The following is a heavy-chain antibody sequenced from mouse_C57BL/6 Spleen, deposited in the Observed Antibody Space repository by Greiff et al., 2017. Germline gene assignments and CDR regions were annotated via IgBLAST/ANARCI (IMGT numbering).Heavy chain of an antibody. CDR3: ASRANGYFDV. CDR2: ISYSGST. CDR1: GYSITSGYD. D-gene: IGHD1-1*01. J-gene: IGHJ1*03. V-gene: IGHV3-1*01. Sequence: DVQLQESGPGMVKPSQSLSLTCTVTGYSITSGYDWHWIRHFPGNKLEWMGYISYSGSTNYNPSLKSRISITHDTSKNHFFLKLNSVTTEDTATYYCASRANGYFDVWGTGTTVTVSS.